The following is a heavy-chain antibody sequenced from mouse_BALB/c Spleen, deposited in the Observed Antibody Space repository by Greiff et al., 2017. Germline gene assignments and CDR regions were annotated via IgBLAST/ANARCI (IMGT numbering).Heavy chain of an antibody. CDR2: IDPANGNT. Sequence: VQLKESGAELVKPGASVKLSCTASGFNIKDTYMHWVKQRPEQGLEWIGRIDPANGNTKYDPKFQGKATITADTSSNTAYLQLSSLTSEDTAVYYCARLVQPNWYFDVWGAGTTVTVSS. D-gene: IGHD1-1*02. CDR1: GFNIKDTY. CDR3: ARLVQPNWYFDV. V-gene: IGHV14-3*02. J-gene: IGHJ1*01.